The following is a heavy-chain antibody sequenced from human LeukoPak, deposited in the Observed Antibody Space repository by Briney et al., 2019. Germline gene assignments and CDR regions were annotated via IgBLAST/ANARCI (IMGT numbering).Heavy chain of an antibody. Sequence: SETLSLTCTVSGGSISSGGYYWSWIRQHPGKGLEWIGYIYYSGSTYYNPSLKSRVTISVDTSKNQFSLKLSSVTAADTALYYCARHGSGTSYFDYWGQGTLVTVSS. CDR1: GGSISSGGYY. CDR3: ARHGSGTSYFDY. D-gene: IGHD2-2*01. CDR2: IYYSGST. J-gene: IGHJ4*02. V-gene: IGHV4-31*03.